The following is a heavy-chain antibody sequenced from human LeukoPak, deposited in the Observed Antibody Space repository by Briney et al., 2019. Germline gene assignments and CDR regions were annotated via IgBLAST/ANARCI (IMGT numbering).Heavy chain of an antibody. V-gene: IGHV1-2*02. CDR2: INPNSGGT. D-gene: IGHD3-9*01. CDR1: GYTFTDYY. J-gene: IGHJ4*02. CDR3: ARDLTGRSDY. Sequence: ASVKVSCKASGYTFTDYYMHWVRQAPGQGLGWMGWINPNSGGTNYAQSFQGRVTMTRDTSISTAYMGLSRLRSDDTAVYYCARDLTGRSDYWGQGTLVTVSS.